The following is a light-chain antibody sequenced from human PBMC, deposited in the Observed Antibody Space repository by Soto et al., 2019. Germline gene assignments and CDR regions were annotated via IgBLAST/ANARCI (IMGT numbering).Light chain of an antibody. J-gene: IGKJ5*01. V-gene: IGKV1-9*01. CDR3: QQSYSTPIT. CDR2: AAS. Sequence: IQLTQSPSSLSASVGDRVTITCRASQGISTYLAWYQQKPGKAPKLLIYAASTLQSGVPSRFSGSGSGKDLTFTISSLQPEDFGTYYCQQSYSTPITFGQGTRLEIK. CDR1: QGISTY.